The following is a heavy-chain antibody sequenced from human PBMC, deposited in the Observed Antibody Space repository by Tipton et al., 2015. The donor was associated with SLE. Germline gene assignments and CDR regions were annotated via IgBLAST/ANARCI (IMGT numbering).Heavy chain of an antibody. CDR1: GGSISSNY. V-gene: IGHV4-59*08. CDR3: ARGYAFDI. J-gene: IGHJ3*02. CDR2: ISYRGST. Sequence: TLSLTCSVSGGSISSNYWIWIRQPPGKGLEWIGYISYRGSTSHNPSLKSRVTISADTSNNQFSLKLKYVTAADTAVYYCARGYAFDIWGQGTMVTVSS.